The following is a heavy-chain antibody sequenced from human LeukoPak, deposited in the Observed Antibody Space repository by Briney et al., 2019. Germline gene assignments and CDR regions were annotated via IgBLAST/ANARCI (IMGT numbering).Heavy chain of an antibody. V-gene: IGHV3-21*01. Sequence: GGSLRLSCAASGFTFSSYSMNWVRQAPGKGLEWVSSISSSSSYIYYADSVKGQFTISRDNAKNSLYLQMNSLRAEDTAVYYCARAFSGYHKTFDYWGQGTLVTVSS. CDR1: GFTFSSYS. CDR2: ISSSSSYI. J-gene: IGHJ4*02. CDR3: ARAFSGYHKTFDY. D-gene: IGHD5-12*01.